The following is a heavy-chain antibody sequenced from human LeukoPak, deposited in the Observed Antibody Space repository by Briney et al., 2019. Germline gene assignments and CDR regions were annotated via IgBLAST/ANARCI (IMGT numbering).Heavy chain of an antibody. CDR1: GGSISSSSYY. CDR3: ARLRIAVAGYYFDY. D-gene: IGHD6-19*01. CDR2: IYYSGST. J-gene: IGHJ4*02. V-gene: IGHV4-39*01. Sequence: PSETLSPTCTVSGGSISSSSYYWGWIRQPPGKGLEWIGSIYYSGSTYYNPSLKSRVTISVDTSKNQFSLKLSSVTAADTAVYYCARLRIAVAGYYFDYWGQGTLVTVSS.